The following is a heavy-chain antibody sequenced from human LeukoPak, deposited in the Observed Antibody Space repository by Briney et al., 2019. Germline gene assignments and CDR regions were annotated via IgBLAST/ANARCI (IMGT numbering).Heavy chain of an antibody. CDR2: IYHSGST. D-gene: IGHD3-3*01. V-gene: IGHV4-38-2*02. J-gene: IGHJ4*02. Sequence: SETLSLTCTVSGYSISSGYYWGWIRQPPGKGLEWIGSIYHSGSTYYNPSLKSRVTISVDTSKNQFSLKLSSVTAADTAVYYCASWYYDFWSGYRSGFDYWGQGTLVTVSS. CDR3: ASWYYDFWSGYRSGFDY. CDR1: GYSISSGYY.